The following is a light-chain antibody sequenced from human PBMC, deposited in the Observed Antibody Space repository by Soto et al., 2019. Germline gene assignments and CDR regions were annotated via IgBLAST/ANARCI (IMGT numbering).Light chain of an antibody. V-gene: IGLV2-14*01. CDR3: SSYTISSTGV. CDR2: EVS. CDR1: SRYVGGYNY. J-gene: IGLJ2*01. Sequence: QSVLTQPASVSGSPGQSITISCTGTSRYVGGYNYVSWYQQHPGKAPKLMIYEVSNRPSGVSHRFSGSKSGNTASLTISGLQAEYEADYYCSSYTISSTGVFGGGTKLTVL.